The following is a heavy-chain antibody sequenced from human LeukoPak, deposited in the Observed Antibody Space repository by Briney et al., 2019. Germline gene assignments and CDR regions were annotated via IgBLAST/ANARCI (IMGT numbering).Heavy chain of an antibody. D-gene: IGHD1-26*01. Sequence: ASLKVSCRASGYTFTGYYMHRVRQAPGQGLEWMGWINTNSGGTNYAQKFQGRVTMTRDTSISTAYMELSRLRSDDTAVYYCARVRRDSGSYMRRGNWFDPWGQGTLVTVSS. V-gene: IGHV1-2*02. J-gene: IGHJ5*02. CDR3: ARVRRDSGSYMRRGNWFDP. CDR2: INTNSGGT. CDR1: GYTFTGYY.